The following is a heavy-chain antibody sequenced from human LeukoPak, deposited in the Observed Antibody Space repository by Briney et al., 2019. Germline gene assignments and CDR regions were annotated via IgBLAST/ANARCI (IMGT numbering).Heavy chain of an antibody. Sequence: GGPLRLSCAASGFTFSSYSMKWVRQAPGKGLEWVSSISSSSSYIYYADSVKGRFTISRDNAKNSLYLQMNTLRAEDTAVYYCARDLYSGYDLGVPSYFDYWGQGTLVTVSS. CDR3: ARDLYSGYDLGVPSYFDY. V-gene: IGHV3-21*01. D-gene: IGHD5-12*01. CDR1: GFTFSSYS. J-gene: IGHJ4*02. CDR2: ISSSSSYI.